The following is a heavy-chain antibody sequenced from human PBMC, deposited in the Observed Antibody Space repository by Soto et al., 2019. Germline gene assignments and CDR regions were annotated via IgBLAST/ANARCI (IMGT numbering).Heavy chain of an antibody. CDR3: APKGVGDVSQGYYFFYGVDV. Sequence: QVQLVQSGPEVKKPGSSVKVSCKASGGNFTNYALNWVRQAPGQGLEWMGGVIPMFGTINYSQMFQGRVTITAAESTSTAYMELSGLRSGDTAAYYCAPKGVGDVSQGYYFFYGVDVWGPGTPVTVSS. J-gene: IGHJ6*02. V-gene: IGHV1-69*01. D-gene: IGHD1-26*01. CDR1: GGNFTNYA. CDR2: VIPMFGTI.